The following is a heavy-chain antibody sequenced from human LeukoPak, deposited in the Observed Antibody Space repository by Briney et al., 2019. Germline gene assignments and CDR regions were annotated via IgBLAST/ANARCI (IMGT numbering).Heavy chain of an antibody. J-gene: IGHJ4*02. D-gene: IGHD3-22*01. V-gene: IGHV3-74*01. Sequence: PGGSLRLSCIASGFTFSSHLMHWVRQVPGKGLVWVSRIDSDGSKTDYADSVKGRSTFSRDNARTTLYVHMNRLRAEDTAVYYCVRLSSGYYGLIDHWGQGTLVTVSS. CDR3: VRLSSGYYGLIDH. CDR2: IDSDGSKT. CDR1: GFTFSSHL.